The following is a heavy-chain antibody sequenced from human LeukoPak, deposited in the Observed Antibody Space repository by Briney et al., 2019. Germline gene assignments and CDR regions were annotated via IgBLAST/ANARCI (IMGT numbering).Heavy chain of an antibody. CDR2: ISSSGSTI. V-gene: IGHV3-11*01. D-gene: IGHD5-24*01. CDR1: GFTFSDYY. J-gene: IGHJ4*02. Sequence: GGSLRLSCAASGFTFSDYYMSWIRQAPEKGLEWVSYISSSGSTIYYADSVKGRFTISRDNAKNSLYLQMNSLRAEDTAVYYCARVSRDGYNFDYWGQGTLVTVSS. CDR3: ARVSRDGYNFDY.